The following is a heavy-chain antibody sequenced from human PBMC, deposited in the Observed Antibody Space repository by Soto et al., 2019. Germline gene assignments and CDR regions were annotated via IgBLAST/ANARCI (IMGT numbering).Heavy chain of an antibody. Sequence: EVQLVESGGGLVQPGGSLRLSCAASGFTFSSYWMSWVRQAPGKGLEWVANIKQDGSEKYYVDSVKGRFTISRDNAKNSLYLQMNSLRAEDTAVYYCARAHKWWLRDTKYYFDYWGQGTLVTVSS. J-gene: IGHJ4*02. CDR2: IKQDGSEK. D-gene: IGHD5-12*01. V-gene: IGHV3-7*03. CDR3: ARAHKWWLRDTKYYFDY. CDR1: GFTFSSYW.